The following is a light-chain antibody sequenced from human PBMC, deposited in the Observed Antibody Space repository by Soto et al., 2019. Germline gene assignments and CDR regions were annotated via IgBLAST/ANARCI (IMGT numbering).Light chain of an antibody. V-gene: IGLV3-21*02. CDR2: DDS. CDR3: QVCDTSSDQGG. Sequence: SYALTQPPSVSLAPGQTATVTCGGNNVGSKSVHWYQQKPGQAPVLVVYDDSDRPSGIPERFSGSNAWNTATLPISRVEAGDEADYYGQVCDTSSDQGGFGSGTTATVL. CDR1: NVGSKS. J-gene: IGLJ1*01.